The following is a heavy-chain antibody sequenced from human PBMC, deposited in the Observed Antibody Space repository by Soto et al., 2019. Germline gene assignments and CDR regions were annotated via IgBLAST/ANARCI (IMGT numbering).Heavy chain of an antibody. Sequence: SQTLSLTCAISGDSVSSKNAAWNWIRQSPSRGLEWLGRTKYRSKWENDYAVSVKSRITINPDTSKNQFSLQLNSVTPEDTAVYYCARTYYYDSSGYQHWGQGTLVTVSS. CDR1: GDSVSSKNAA. D-gene: IGHD3-22*01. J-gene: IGHJ1*01. CDR3: ARTYYYDSSGYQH. V-gene: IGHV6-1*01. CDR2: TKYRSKWEN.